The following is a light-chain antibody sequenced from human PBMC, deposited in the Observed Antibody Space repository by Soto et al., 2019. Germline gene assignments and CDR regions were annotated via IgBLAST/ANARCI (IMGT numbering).Light chain of an antibody. CDR1: QSVDSRF. CDR2: GAS. CDR3: QQYDSSRT. V-gene: IGKV3-20*01. Sequence: EIVLTQSPGTLSLSPGERATLSCRASQSVDSRFLAWYQQKRAQAPRVLMYGASIRATGIPDRFSGSGSGTDFTLSSRRLEPQDFAVYYCQQYDSSRTFGQGTKVEMK. J-gene: IGKJ1*01.